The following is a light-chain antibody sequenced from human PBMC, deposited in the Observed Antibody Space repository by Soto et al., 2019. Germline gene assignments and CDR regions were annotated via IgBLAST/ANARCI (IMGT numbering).Light chain of an antibody. J-gene: IGKJ4*01. V-gene: IGKV3-11*01. CDR1: QSINTF. Sequence: EVLLTQSPATLSVSPGESVTLSCRASQSINTFSAWYQQKPGQAPRLLIYDASSRAAGVPARISGRASGTVFTLIINRLEPEDFAVYHCQQRSIWPLTFGGGTRVEI. CDR2: DAS. CDR3: QQRSIWPLT.